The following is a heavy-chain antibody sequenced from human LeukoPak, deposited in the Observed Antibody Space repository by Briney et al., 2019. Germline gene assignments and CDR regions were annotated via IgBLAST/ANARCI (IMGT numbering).Heavy chain of an antibody. D-gene: IGHD1-7*01. J-gene: IGHJ5*02. CDR3: ARDNYAGANWFDP. V-gene: IGHV1-69*05. Sequence: ASVKVSCKASGGTFSSYAISWVRQAPGQGLEWMGGIIPIFGTANYAQKFQGRVTITTDESTSTGYMELSSLRSEDTAVYYCARDNYAGANWFDPWGQGTLVTVSS. CDR2: IIPIFGTA. CDR1: GGTFSSYA.